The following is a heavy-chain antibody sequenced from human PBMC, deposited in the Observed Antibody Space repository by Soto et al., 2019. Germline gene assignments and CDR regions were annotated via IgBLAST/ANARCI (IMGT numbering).Heavy chain of an antibody. V-gene: IGHV6-1*01. Sequence: SQTLSLTCAISGDSVSSNSATWDWIRQSPSRGLEWLGRTYYRSKWSNDYALSVKGRITITPDTSKNQFSLQLSSVTPEDTAVYYCAKLTGSGGKWGQGTLVTVSS. CDR1: GDSVSSNSAT. J-gene: IGHJ4*02. D-gene: IGHD3-9*01. CDR3: AKLTGSGGK. CDR2: TYYRSKWSN.